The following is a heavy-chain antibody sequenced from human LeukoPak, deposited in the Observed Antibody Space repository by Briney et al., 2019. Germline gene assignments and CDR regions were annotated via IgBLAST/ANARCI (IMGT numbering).Heavy chain of an antibody. CDR3: ARAVGATAPHDTFDI. CDR2: IYTSGST. CDR1: GGSISSYY. J-gene: IGHJ3*02. Sequence: SGTLSLTCTASGGSISSYYWSWIRQPAGKGLEWIGRIYTSGSTNYNPSLKSRVTMSVDTSKNQFSLKLSCVTAADTAVYYCARAVGATAPHDTFDIWGQGTMVTVSS. V-gene: IGHV4-4*07. D-gene: IGHD1-26*01.